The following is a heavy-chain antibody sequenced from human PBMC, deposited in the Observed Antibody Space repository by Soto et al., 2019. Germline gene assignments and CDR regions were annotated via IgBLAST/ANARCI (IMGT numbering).Heavy chain of an antibody. CDR2: FDPEDGGT. Sequence: ASVKVFCKVSGYTLTELSMHWVRQAPGKGLEWMGGFDPEDGGTIYAQKFQGRVTMTEDTSTDTAYMELSSLRSEDTAVYYCATADIVVVTATRRSLDYWGQGTLVTVS. CDR3: ATADIVVVTATRRSLDY. CDR1: GYTLTELS. D-gene: IGHD2-21*02. V-gene: IGHV1-24*01. J-gene: IGHJ4*02.